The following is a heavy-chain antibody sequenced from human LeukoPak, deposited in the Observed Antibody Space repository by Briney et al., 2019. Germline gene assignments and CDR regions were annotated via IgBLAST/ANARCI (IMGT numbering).Heavy chain of an antibody. V-gene: IGHV4-34*01. Sequence: SETLSLTCAVYGGSFSGYYWSWVRQPPGKGLEWLGEINHSGSTNHNPSLKSRVTISVDTSKNQFSLKLSSVTAADTAVYYCAGALSSGWEFDYWGQGTLVTVSS. CDR1: GGSFSGYY. J-gene: IGHJ4*02. CDR3: AGALSSGWEFDY. D-gene: IGHD6-19*01. CDR2: INHSGST.